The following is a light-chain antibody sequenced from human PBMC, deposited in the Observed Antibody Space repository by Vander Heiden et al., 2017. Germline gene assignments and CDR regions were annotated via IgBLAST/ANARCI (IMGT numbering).Light chain of an antibody. CDR1: SSDVGAYNY. V-gene: IGLV2-14*01. Sequence: QSALTPPASVSGSPRRSITIPCSGTSSDVGAYNYGSLFQQHPDKAPKLIIYDVSIRPSGVSNRFSGSKSGNTASLTISGLLPEDEADYFCSSYTSTSTLYVFGTGTKVTVL. CDR2: DVS. J-gene: IGLJ1*01. CDR3: SSYTSTSTLYV.